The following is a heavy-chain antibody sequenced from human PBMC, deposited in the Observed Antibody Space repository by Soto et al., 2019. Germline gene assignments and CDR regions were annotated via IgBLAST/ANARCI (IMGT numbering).Heavy chain of an antibody. CDR3: ARTASPYGDLDY. Sequence: SETLSLTCTVSGGSISSYYWSWIRQPPGKGLEWTGYIYYSGSTNYNPSLKSRVTISVDTSKNQFSLKLSSVTAADTAVYYCARTASPYGDLDYWGQGTLVTVSS. V-gene: IGHV4-59*01. CDR1: GGSISSYY. J-gene: IGHJ4*02. CDR2: IYYSGST. D-gene: IGHD4-17*01.